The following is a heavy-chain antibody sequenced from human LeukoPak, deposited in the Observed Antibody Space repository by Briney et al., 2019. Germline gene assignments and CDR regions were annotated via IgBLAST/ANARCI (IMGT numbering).Heavy chain of an antibody. CDR3: ARSPDILTGENWDY. CDR2: INPNSGGT. D-gene: IGHD3-9*01. J-gene: IGHJ4*02. CDR1: GYTFTDYY. V-gene: IGHV1-2*02. Sequence: SASLTVSCKASGYTFTDYYMHWVRQAPGQGLEWMGWINPNSGGTNYAQKFYARVTMTRDTSISTAYMELSRLRSDDTAVFYCARSPDILTGENWDYWGQGTLGTVSS.